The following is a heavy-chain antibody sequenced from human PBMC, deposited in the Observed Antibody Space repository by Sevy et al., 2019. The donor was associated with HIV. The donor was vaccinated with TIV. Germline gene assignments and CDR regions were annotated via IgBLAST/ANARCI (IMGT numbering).Heavy chain of an antibody. CDR3: ARWRAVAGSPHAFDI. V-gene: IGHV3-74*01. CDR2: INGDGSST. D-gene: IGHD6-19*01. CDR1: GFTCSSYW. J-gene: IGHJ3*02. Sequence: GGSLRLSCAASGFTCSSYWMHWVRQAPGKGLMWVSRINGDGSSTSYADSVKGRFTISRDNAKNTLYLQMNSLRAEDTAVYYCARWRAVAGSPHAFDIWGQGTMVTVSS.